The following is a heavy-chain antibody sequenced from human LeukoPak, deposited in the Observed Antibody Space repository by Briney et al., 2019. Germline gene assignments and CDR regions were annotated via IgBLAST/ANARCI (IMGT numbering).Heavy chain of an antibody. CDR3: ARARAHLKYYYDSSGYYYFDY. V-gene: IGHV4-34*01. Sequence: SETLSLTCAVYGGSFSGYYWSWIRQPPGKGLEWIGEINHSGSTNYNPSLKSRVTISVDTSKNQFSLKLSSVTAADTAVYYCARARAHLKYYYDSSGYYYFDYWSQGTLVTVSS. J-gene: IGHJ4*02. CDR1: GGSFSGYY. D-gene: IGHD3-22*01. CDR2: INHSGST.